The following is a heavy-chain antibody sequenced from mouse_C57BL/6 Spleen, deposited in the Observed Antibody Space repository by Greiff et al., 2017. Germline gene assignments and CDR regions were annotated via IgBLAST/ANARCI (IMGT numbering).Heavy chain of an antibody. CDR1: GYTFTSYW. CDR3: ARDGSITTVVATRYFDV. CDR2: IDPSDSYT. J-gene: IGHJ1*03. V-gene: IGHV1-50*01. Sequence: VQLQQPGAELVKPGASVKLSCKASGYTFTSYWMQWVKQRPGQGLEWIGEIDPSDSYTNYNQKFKGKATLTVDTSSSTAYMQLSSLTSEDSAIYYCARDGSITTVVATRYFDVWGTGTTVTVSS. D-gene: IGHD1-1*01.